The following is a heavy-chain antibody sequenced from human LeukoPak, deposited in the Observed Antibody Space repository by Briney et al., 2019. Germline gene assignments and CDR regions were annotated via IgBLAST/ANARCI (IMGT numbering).Heavy chain of an antibody. V-gene: IGHV1-46*01. Sequence: ASVKVSCKASGYTFTSYYMRWVRQAPGQGLEWMGIINPSGGSTSYAQKFQGRVTMTRDTSTSTVYMELSSLRSEDTAVYYCARDSVSPFCSSTSCYGGYYYYYGMDVWGQGTTVTVSS. CDR3: ARDSVSPFCSSTSCYGGYYYYYGMDV. CDR1: GYTFTSYY. J-gene: IGHJ6*02. CDR2: INPSGGST. D-gene: IGHD2-2*01.